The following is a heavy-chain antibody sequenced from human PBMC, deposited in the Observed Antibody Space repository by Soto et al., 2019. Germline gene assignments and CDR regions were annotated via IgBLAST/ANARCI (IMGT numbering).Heavy chain of an antibody. Sequence: GGSLRLSCAASGFTFSNYAMSWVRQAPGKGLEWVSTISGSGGSTYYADSMRGRFTISRDNSKNTLYLQMSSLRAEDTATYFCATPRENSGWYRPCFDSWGQGALVTVSS. CDR3: ATPRENSGWYRPCFDS. D-gene: IGHD6-19*01. CDR2: ISGSGGST. CDR1: GFTFSNYA. J-gene: IGHJ4*02. V-gene: IGHV3-23*01.